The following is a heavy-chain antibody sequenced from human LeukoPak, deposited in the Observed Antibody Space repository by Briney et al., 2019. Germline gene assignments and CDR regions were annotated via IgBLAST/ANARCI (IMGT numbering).Heavy chain of an antibody. D-gene: IGHD4-11*01. J-gene: IGHJ4*02. CDR3: AKDLAYSTVDY. CDR1: GFTFSRYW. CDR2: INPDGSTT. V-gene: IGHV3-74*01. Sequence: GESLRLSCAASGFTFSRYWIHWVRQAPGKGLEWVSRINPDGSTTTYADSVKGRFTISRDNSKNTLYLQMNSLRAEDTAVYYCAKDLAYSTVDYWGQGTLVTVSS.